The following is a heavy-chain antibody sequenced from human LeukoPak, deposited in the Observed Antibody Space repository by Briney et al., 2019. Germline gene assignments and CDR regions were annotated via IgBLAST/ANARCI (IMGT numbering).Heavy chain of an antibody. J-gene: IGHJ2*01. CDR2: ISAHNGNT. Sequence: ASVKVSCKASGYTFTSYGISWVRQAPGQGLEWMGWISAHNGNTNYAQKLQGRVTMTTDTSTSTAYMELRSLRSDDTAVYYCVSDRSDGGYAESNGYPTFDLWGRGTLVTVSS. CDR1: GYTFTSYG. D-gene: IGHD5-24*01. V-gene: IGHV1-18*01. CDR3: VSDRSDGGYAESNGYPTFDL.